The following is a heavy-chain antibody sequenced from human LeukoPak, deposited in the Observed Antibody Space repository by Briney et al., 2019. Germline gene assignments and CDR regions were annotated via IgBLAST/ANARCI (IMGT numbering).Heavy chain of an antibody. J-gene: IGHJ4*02. V-gene: IGHV3-73*01. CDR3: AKDFHGDFPYFFDY. Sequence: WIRQPPGKGLEWVGRIRSKANSYATAYAASVKGRFTISRDNSKNTFNLQMNSLRAEDTALYYCAKDFHGDFPYFFDYWGQGTLVTVSS. D-gene: IGHD3-3*01. CDR2: IRSKANSYAT.